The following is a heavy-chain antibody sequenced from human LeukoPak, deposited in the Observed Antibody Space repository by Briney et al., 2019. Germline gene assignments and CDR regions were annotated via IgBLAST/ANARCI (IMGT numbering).Heavy chain of an antibody. CDR1: GGSISSSSYY. CDR2: INHSGST. J-gene: IGHJ4*02. D-gene: IGHD3-9*01. Sequence: SETLSLTCTVSGGSISSSSYYWGWIRQPPGKGLEWIGEINHSGSTNYNPSLKTRVTISVDTSKNQFSLKLSSVTAADTAVYYCARGPNSPYDILTGPFDYWGQGTLVTVSS. V-gene: IGHV4-39*07. CDR3: ARGPNSPYDILTGPFDY.